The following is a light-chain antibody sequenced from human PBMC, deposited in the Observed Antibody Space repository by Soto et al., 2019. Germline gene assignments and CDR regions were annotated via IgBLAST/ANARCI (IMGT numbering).Light chain of an antibody. V-gene: IGLV2-14*01. CDR3: GSYTSSSTLYV. J-gene: IGLJ1*01. CDR2: DVS. Sequence: QSALTQPASVSGSPGQSITISCTGTSSDVGGSNYVSWYQQHPGKAPKLMIYDVSNRPSGVSNRFSGSKSGNTASLTISGLQAEDEADYYCGSYTSSSTLYVCGAGTKLTVL. CDR1: SSDVGGSNY.